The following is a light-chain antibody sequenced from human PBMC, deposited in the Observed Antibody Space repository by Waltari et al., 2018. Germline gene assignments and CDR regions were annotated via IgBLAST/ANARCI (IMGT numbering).Light chain of an antibody. J-gene: IGKJ1*01. CDR3: HQTSSLPWT. V-gene: IGKV6-21*01. CDR1: QSIGSS. Sequence: EIVLTQFPDFQSVTPKEKVTITCRASQSIGSSLHWYQQKPDQSPKLLIKYASHSFSGVPSRFSGSGSGTDFTLTINSLEAEDIATYYCHQTSSLPWTFGQGTKVEIK. CDR2: YAS.